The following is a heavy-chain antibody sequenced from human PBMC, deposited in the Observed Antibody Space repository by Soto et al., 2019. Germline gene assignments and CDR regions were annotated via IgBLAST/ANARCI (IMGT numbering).Heavy chain of an antibody. D-gene: IGHD2-2*01. Sequence: SETLSLTCTVSGGSVTSGDYYWIWVRQPPGKGLEWIGYIHYSGSTYYNPSLQSRVTISVDMSKNQFSLKLTSVTAADTAVYFCARAHIVVVPAASYYYYFGMDVWGQGTTVTVSS. CDR1: GGSVTSGDYY. J-gene: IGHJ6*02. CDR2: IHYSGST. CDR3: ARAHIVVVPAASYYYYFGMDV. V-gene: IGHV4-30-4*01.